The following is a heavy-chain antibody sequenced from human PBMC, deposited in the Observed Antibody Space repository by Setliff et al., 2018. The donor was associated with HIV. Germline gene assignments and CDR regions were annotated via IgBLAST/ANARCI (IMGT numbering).Heavy chain of an antibody. V-gene: IGHV4-34*01. CDR2: INHGGST. CDR3: ARVGYYNFWSGYYKAEYFQH. CDR1: GGSFSGYY. D-gene: IGHD3-3*01. Sequence: SETLSLTCAVYGGSFSGYYWSWIRQSPGKGLEWIGQINHGGSTNYSPSLKSRVTISVDTSKNQFSLKLSSVTAADTAVYYCARVGYYNFWSGYYKAEYFQHWGQGTLVTVSS. J-gene: IGHJ1*01.